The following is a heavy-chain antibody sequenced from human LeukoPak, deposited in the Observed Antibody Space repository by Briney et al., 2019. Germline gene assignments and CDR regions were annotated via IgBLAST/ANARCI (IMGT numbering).Heavy chain of an antibody. CDR1: GYTFTGYF. J-gene: IGHJ5*02. CDR2: INPSSGGT. CDR3: ARVFNYYDTSGYYT. D-gene: IGHD3-22*01. Sequence: SVKVSCKASGYTFTGYFLHWVRQAPGQGLEWMGWINPSSGGTTFAQKFQGRVTMTRDTSISTAYMELSRLRSDDTAVYYCARVFNYYDTSGYYTWGQGTLVTVSS. V-gene: IGHV1-2*02.